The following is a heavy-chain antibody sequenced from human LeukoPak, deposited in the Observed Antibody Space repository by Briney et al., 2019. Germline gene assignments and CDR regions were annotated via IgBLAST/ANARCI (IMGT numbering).Heavy chain of an antibody. Sequence: GGSLRVSCAASGFTFSSYAMSWVRQAPGKGLEWVSSTSGSGGSTYYADSVKGRFTISTDNSKNTLYLQMNSLRAEDTAVYYCAKPVGAVYFDYWGQGTLVTVSS. D-gene: IGHD1-26*01. V-gene: IGHV3-23*01. J-gene: IGHJ4*02. CDR1: GFTFSSYA. CDR2: TSGSGGST. CDR3: AKPVGAVYFDY.